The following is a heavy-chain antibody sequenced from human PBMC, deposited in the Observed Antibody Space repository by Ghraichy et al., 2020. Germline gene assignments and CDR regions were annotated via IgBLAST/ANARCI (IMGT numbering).Heavy chain of an antibody. V-gene: IGHV4-31*03. D-gene: IGHD2-15*01. CDR1: GGSVTSGAYY. Sequence: SCTVSGGSVTSGAYYWTWIRQHPGKGLEWIGFVYYSGSTYNNPSLKSRVTISVDTSKNQFSLKLSSVTAADTAVYYCARLYCSGGSCYDYYYYGMDVWGQGTTVTVSS. CDR3: ARLYCSGGSCYDYYYYGMDV. J-gene: IGHJ6*02. CDR2: VYYSGST.